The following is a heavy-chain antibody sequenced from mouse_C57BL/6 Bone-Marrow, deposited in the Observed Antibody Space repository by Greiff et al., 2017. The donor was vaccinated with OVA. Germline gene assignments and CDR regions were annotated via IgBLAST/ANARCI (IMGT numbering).Heavy chain of an antibody. D-gene: IGHD2-12*01. CDR2: INPNNGGT. Sequence: EVQLQQSGPELVKPGASVKISCKASGYTFTDYYMDWVKQSHGKSLEWIGDINPNNGGTSYNQKFKGKATLTVDKSSSTAYMEIRSLTSKDSAVYYCARLGLLSDYWGQGTTLTVSS. J-gene: IGHJ2*01. CDR1: GYTFTDYY. V-gene: IGHV1-26*01. CDR3: ARLGLLSDY.